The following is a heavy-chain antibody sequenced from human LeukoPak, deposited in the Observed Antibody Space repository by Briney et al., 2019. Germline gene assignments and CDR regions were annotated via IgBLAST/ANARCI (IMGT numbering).Heavy chain of an antibody. J-gene: IGHJ4*02. D-gene: IGHD1-26*01. CDR3: ARETYSGSYFLLDY. CDR1: GGTFSSYA. CDR2: IIPILGIA. Sequence: SVKVSCKASGGTFSSYAISWVRQAPGQGLEWMGRIIPILGIANYAQKFQGRVTITADKSTSTAYMELSSLRSEDTAVYYCARETYSGSYFLLDYWGQGTLVTVSS. V-gene: IGHV1-69*04.